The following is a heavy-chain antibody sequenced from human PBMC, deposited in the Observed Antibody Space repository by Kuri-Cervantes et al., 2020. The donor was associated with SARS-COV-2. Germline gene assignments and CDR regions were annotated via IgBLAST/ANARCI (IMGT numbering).Heavy chain of an antibody. V-gene: IGHV3-30*02. D-gene: IGHD2-15*01. CDR2: IRYDGSNK. CDR3: AKGPKALYYFDY. J-gene: IGHJ4*02. CDR1: GFTFSSYG. Sequence: GESLKISCAASGFTFSSYGMHWVRQAPGKGLEWVAFIRYDGSNKYYADSVKGRFTISRDNSKNTLYLQMNSLRAEDTAVYYCAKGPKALYYFDYWGQGTLVTVSS.